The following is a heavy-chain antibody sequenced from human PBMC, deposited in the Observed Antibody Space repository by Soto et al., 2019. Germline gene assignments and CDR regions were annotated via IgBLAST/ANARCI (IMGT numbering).Heavy chain of an antibody. CDR2: ISGSGGST. Sequence: GGSLRLSCAASGFTFSSYAMSWVRQAPGKGLEWVSAISGSGGSTYYADSVKGRFTISRDNSKNTLYLQMNSLRAEDTAVYYCIIRRYSNLRYYGDGMDVWGQGTTVTVSS. D-gene: IGHD4-4*01. CDR1: GFTFSSYA. CDR3: IIRRYSNLRYYGDGMDV. V-gene: IGHV3-23*01. J-gene: IGHJ6*02.